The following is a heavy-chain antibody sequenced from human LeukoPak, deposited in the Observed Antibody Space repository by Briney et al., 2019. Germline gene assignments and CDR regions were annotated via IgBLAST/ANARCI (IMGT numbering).Heavy chain of an antibody. Sequence: SETLSLTCTVSGGSISSYYWSWVRQPPGKGLEWIGYIYYSGSTNYNPSLKSRVTISVDTSKNQFSLKLSSVTAADTAVYYCARNYRWLHWDYWGQGTLVTVSS. CDR2: IYYSGST. CDR1: GGSISSYY. D-gene: IGHD5-24*01. J-gene: IGHJ4*02. V-gene: IGHV4-59*01. CDR3: ARNYRWLHWDY.